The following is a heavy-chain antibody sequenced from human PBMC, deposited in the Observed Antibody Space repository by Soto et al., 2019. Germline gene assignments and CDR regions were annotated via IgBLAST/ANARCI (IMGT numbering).Heavy chain of an antibody. CDR1: GGSISSGGYY. D-gene: IGHD1-26*01. CDR2: IYYSGST. V-gene: IGHV4-31*03. CDR3: ARNRRAVGTYYFDY. Sequence: QVQLQESGPGLVKPSQTLSLTCTVSGGSISSGGYYWSWIRQHPGKGLEWIGYIYYSGSTYYNPSLKSRVTISVDTSKNQFSPKLSSVTAADTAVYYCARNRRAVGTYYFDYWGQGTLVTVSS. J-gene: IGHJ4*02.